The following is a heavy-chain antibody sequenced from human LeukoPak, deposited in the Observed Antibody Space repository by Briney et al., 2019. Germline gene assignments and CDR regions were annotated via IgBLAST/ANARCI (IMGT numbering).Heavy chain of an antibody. V-gene: IGHV4-61*02. CDR3: ARGPPRYSSGRSKGVPKNWFDP. Sequence: SETLSLTCTVSAGSISSGSYYWSWIRQPAGRGLEWIGRIYTSGSTHNNPSLKSRVTISVDTSQNQFPLKLNSVPAADTAVYYCARGPPRYSSGRSKGVPKNWFDPWGQGTLVTVSS. CDR1: AGSISSGSYY. D-gene: IGHD6-19*01. J-gene: IGHJ5*02. CDR2: IYTSGST.